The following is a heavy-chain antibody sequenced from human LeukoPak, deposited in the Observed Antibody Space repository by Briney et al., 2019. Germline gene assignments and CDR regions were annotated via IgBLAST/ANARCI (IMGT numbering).Heavy chain of an antibody. V-gene: IGHV4-59*08. CDR3: ARRGFFDF. Sequence: SETLSLTCTVSVVSISSCYSSWIPHPPGKGLELIAYISNSGSTNYNPPLKSRVTISVDTSKNHFSLKLSSVTAADTAIYFCARRGFFDFWGQGTLVTVSS. CDR1: VVSISSCY. J-gene: IGHJ4*02. CDR2: ISNSGST.